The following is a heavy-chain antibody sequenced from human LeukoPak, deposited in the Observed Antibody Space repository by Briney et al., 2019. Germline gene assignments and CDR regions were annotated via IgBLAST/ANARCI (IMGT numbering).Heavy chain of an antibody. Sequence: GSLRLSCAASGFTFSSYAMHWVRQAPGKGLEWVAVISYDGSNKYYADSVKGRFTISRDNSKNTLYLQMNSLRAEDTAVYYCARSKDTAMAHFDYWGQGTLVTVSS. D-gene: IGHD5-18*01. V-gene: IGHV3-30*04. CDR3: ARSKDTAMAHFDY. CDR1: GFTFSSYA. CDR2: ISYDGSNK. J-gene: IGHJ4*02.